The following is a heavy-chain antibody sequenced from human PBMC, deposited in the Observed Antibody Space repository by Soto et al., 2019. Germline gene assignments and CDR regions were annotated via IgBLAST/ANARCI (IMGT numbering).Heavy chain of an antibody. V-gene: IGHV3-23*01. Sequence: EVQLLESGGGLVQPGGSLRLSCAASGFTFNSYAMSWVRQAPWKGREWVSSVGVSGDTYYADSVEGRFTISRDNSENTVNLQMNSLRAEDTAVYYCGKNYYFDNWGQGTLVTVST. J-gene: IGHJ4*02. CDR3: GKNYYFDN. CDR1: GFTFNSYA. CDR2: VGVSGDT.